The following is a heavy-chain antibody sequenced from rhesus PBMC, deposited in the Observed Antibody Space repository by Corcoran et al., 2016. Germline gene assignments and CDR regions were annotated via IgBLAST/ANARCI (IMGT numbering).Heavy chain of an antibody. CDR2: SIPLGGRT. V-gene: IGHV1-151*01. CDR3: ARGADSNYDHFDY. J-gene: IGHJ4*01. D-gene: IGHD4-23*01. CDR1: GDTFSLYS. Sequence: QVQLLQSGAEGTNPWASVKLSSQASGDTFSLYSICWVCHAPGQGLEWRGGSIPLGGRTNYAEKFQGRVTITADTSTSTAYMELSSLRSEDTAVYYCARGADSNYDHFDYWGQGVLVTVSS.